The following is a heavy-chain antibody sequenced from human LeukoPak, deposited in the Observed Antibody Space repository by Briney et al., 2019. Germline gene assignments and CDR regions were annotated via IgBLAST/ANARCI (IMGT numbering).Heavy chain of an antibody. V-gene: IGHV4-39*07. CDR3: ARGADSGWFGY. J-gene: IGHJ5*01. Sequence: PSETLSLTCTVSGGSISSSSYSWGWIRQPPGKGLEWIGSIYYSGSANYNPSLKSRVTISVDTSKNQFSLKLSSVTAADTAVYYCARGADSGWFGYWGQGTLVTVSS. D-gene: IGHD6-19*01. CDR1: GGSISSSSYS. CDR2: IYYSGSA.